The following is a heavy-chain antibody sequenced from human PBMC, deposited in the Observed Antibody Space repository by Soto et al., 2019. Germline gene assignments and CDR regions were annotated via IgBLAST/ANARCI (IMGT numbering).Heavy chain of an antibody. CDR1: GGTLSSYA. J-gene: IGHJ6*02. CDR2: IIPIFGTA. D-gene: IGHD5-12*01. Sequence: SVKVSCKASGGTLSSYAISWVRQAPGQGLEWMGGIIPIFGTANYAQKFQGRVTITADESTSTAYMELSSLRSEDTAVYYCASGSPYSGYGHYYYGMDVWGQGTTVTVSS. CDR3: ASGSPYSGYGHYYYGMDV. V-gene: IGHV1-69*13.